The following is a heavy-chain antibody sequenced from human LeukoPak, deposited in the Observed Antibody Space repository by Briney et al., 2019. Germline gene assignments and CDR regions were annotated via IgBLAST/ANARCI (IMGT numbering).Heavy chain of an antibody. V-gene: IGHV1-69*01. J-gene: IGHJ4*02. CDR2: IIPIFGTA. Sequence: GSLVKVSCKASGGTFSSYAISWVRQAPGQGLEWMGGIIPIFGTANYAQKFQGRVTITADESTSTAYMELSSLRSEDTAVYYCARGQPTVRGVHPLDYWGQGTLVTVSS. CDR3: ARGQPTVRGVHPLDY. D-gene: IGHD3-10*01. CDR1: GGTFSSYA.